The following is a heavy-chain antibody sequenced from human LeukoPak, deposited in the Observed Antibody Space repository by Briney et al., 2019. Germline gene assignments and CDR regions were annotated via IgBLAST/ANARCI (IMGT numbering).Heavy chain of an antibody. CDR3: ARGGYDSSGYPEAFDI. J-gene: IGHJ3*02. CDR1: GGSISSYY. D-gene: IGHD3-22*01. V-gene: IGHV4-59*01. Sequence: PSETLSLTCTVSGGSISSYYWSWIRQPPGKGLEWIGYIYYSGSTNYNPSLKSRVTISVDTSKNQFSLKLSSVTAADTAVYYCARGGYDSSGYPEAFDIWGQGTMVTVSS. CDR2: IYYSGST.